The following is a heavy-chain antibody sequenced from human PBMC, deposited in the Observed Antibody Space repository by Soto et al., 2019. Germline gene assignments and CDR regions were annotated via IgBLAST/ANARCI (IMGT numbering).Heavy chain of an antibody. Sequence: GGSLRLSCAASGFTFSSYAMSWVRQAPGKGLESVSGISGSGGRTYYADSVKGRFTISRDNSKHTLYLQMNSLRAEDTAVYYCAKADDFWSGYHIYYYYGMDVWGQGTTVTVSS. V-gene: IGHV3-23*01. J-gene: IGHJ6*02. D-gene: IGHD3-3*01. CDR2: ISGSGGRT. CDR1: GFTFSSYA. CDR3: AKADDFWSGYHIYYYYGMDV.